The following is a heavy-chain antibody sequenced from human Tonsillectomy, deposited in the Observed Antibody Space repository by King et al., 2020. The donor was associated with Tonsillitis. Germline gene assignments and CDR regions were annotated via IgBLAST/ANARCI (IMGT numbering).Heavy chain of an antibody. Sequence: LQLQESGPGLVKPSETLSLTCTVSGGSIRSSRYYWGWIRQPPGKGLEWVATIYYTGSTDYNPSLRGRVTISQDASKNQFSLRLTSLTAADTALYYCATSGGFYDFWRDWGQGTLVTVSS. CDR2: IYYTGST. D-gene: IGHD3-3*01. CDR1: GGSIRSSRYY. CDR3: ATSGGFYDFWRD. J-gene: IGHJ4*02. V-gene: IGHV4-39*01.